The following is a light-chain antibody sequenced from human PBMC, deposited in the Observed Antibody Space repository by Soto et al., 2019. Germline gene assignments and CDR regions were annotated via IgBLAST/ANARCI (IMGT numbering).Light chain of an antibody. CDR1: QSVSSSY. J-gene: IGKJ1*01. Sequence: EIVLTQSPGTLSLSPGERATLSCSASQSVSSSYLAWYQQKPGQAPRLLIYGASSRATGIPDRFSGSGSGTDFTLTISRLEPEDFAVYYCQQYGSSPPMTFGQGTKVDI. CDR3: QQYGSSPPMT. V-gene: IGKV3-20*01. CDR2: GAS.